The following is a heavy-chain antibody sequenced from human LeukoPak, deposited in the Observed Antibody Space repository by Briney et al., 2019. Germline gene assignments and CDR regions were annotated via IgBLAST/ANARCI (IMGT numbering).Heavy chain of an antibody. V-gene: IGHV3-66*01. CDR1: GFTVSSNY. J-gene: IGHJ3*02. Sequence: GGSLRLSCAASGFTVSSNYMSWVRQAPGKGLELVSVIYSGGSTYYADSVKGRFTTSRDNSKNTLYLQMNSLRAEDTAVYYCARAPDGYEAFDIWGQGTMVTVSS. CDR2: IYSGGST. D-gene: IGHD3-22*01. CDR3: ARAPDGYEAFDI.